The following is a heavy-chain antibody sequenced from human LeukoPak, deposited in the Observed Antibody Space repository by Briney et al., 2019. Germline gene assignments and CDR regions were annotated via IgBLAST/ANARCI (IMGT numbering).Heavy chain of an antibody. Sequence: SETLSLTCTVSGGSISSYYWSWIRQPPGKGLEWIGYIYYSGSTNYNPSFKSRVTISVDTSKNQFSLKLSSVTAADTAVYYCARLGDHFDWLSGNKPIDYWGQGTLVTVSS. CDR3: ARLGDHFDWLSGNKPIDY. J-gene: IGHJ4*02. CDR1: GGSISSYY. D-gene: IGHD3-9*01. V-gene: IGHV4-59*01. CDR2: IYYSGST.